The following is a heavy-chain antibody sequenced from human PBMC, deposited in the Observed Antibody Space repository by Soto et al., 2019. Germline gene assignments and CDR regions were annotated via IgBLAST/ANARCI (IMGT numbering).Heavy chain of an antibody. Sequence: QVQLVQSETEVKKPGASVKVSCKASGYIFTNYDITWVRQAPGQGLEWMGWVSGYTGNTKYAQKFQDRVTMTTDNSTSTVYMELRSLRSDDTAVYYCARFGSAPYYYYGVDVWGQGTTVFVSS. CDR2: VSGYTGNT. CDR1: GYIFTNYD. CDR3: ARFGSAPYYYYGVDV. J-gene: IGHJ6*02. D-gene: IGHD3-10*01. V-gene: IGHV1-18*01.